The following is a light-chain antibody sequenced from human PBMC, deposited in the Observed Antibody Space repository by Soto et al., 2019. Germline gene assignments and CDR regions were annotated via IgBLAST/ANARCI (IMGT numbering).Light chain of an antibody. CDR3: QSYDSTLSAFYV. V-gene: IGLV1-40*01. CDR1: SSNIGAGYD. J-gene: IGLJ1*01. Sequence: QSVLTQPPSVSGAPGQRVTISCTGSSSNIGAGYDVHWYQQLPGIAPKLLLYGNSNRPSGVPDRFSGSRSGTSASLAITGLQAEDEADYYCQSYDSTLSAFYVFGTGTKLTVL. CDR2: GNS.